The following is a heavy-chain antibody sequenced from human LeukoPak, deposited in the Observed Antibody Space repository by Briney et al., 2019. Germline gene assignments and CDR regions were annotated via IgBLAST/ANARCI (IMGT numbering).Heavy chain of an antibody. CDR2: IYPGDSDT. CDR3: ARPTYYYDMWAFDI. Sequence: GEPLKISCKGSGYSFTSYWIGWVRQMPGKGLEWMGIIYPGDSDTRYGPSFQGQVTISADKSISTAYLQWSSLKASDTAMYYCARPTYYYDMWAFDIWGQGTMVTVSS. D-gene: IGHD3-22*01. V-gene: IGHV5-51*01. J-gene: IGHJ3*02. CDR1: GYSFTSYW.